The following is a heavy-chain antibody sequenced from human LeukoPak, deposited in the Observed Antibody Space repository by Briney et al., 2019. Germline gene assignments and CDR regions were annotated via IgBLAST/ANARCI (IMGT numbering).Heavy chain of an antibody. CDR3: AKGTLPDY. Sequence: GRSLRLSCAATGFTFEAYAMHWVRQAPGKGLEWVSGISWNSGSIGYADSVKGRFTISRDNAKNSLYLQMNSLRAEDTALYYCAKGTLPDYWGQGTLVTVSS. CDR1: GFTFEAYA. J-gene: IGHJ4*02. CDR2: ISWNSGSI. V-gene: IGHV3-9*01.